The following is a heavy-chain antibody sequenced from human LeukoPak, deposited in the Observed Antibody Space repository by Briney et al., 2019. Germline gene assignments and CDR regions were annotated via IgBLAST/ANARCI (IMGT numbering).Heavy chain of an antibody. CDR3: ARAHVLLWFGESYNWFDP. CDR2: ISAYNGNT. CDR1: GYTFTSYG. Sequence: VASVKVSCKASGYTFTSYGISWVRQASGQGLEWMGWISAYNGNTNYAQKLQGRVTMTTDTSTSTAYMELRSLRSDDTAVYYCARAHVLLWFGESYNWFDPWGQGTLVTVSS. J-gene: IGHJ5*02. V-gene: IGHV1-18*01. D-gene: IGHD3-10*01.